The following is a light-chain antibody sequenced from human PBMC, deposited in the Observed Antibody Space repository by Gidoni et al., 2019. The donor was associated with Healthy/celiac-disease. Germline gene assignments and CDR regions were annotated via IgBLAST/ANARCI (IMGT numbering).Light chain of an antibody. CDR1: QSVSSSY. Sequence: VLTHSPGTLSLSPGERATLSCRASQSVSSSYLAWYQQKPGQAPRLLIYGASSRATGIPDRFSGSGSGTDFTHTISRLEPEDFAVYYCQQYGSSPQTFXXXTKVEIK. J-gene: IGKJ1*01. CDR3: QQYGSSPQT. V-gene: IGKV3-20*01. CDR2: GAS.